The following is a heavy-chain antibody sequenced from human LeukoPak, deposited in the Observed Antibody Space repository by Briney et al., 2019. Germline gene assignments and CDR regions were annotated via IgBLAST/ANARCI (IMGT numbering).Heavy chain of an antibody. CDR3: VTGYCSGGSCRYFEH. CDR2: MNPNSGNT. D-gene: IGHD2-15*01. Sequence: ASVKVSCKASGYTFTSYDINWVRQATGQGLEWMGWMNPNSGNTGYAQKFQGRVTMTRNTSTSTAYMELSSLRSEDTAVFYCVTGYCSGGSCRYFEHWGQGTLVTVSS. J-gene: IGHJ1*01. CDR1: GYTFTSYD. V-gene: IGHV1-8*01.